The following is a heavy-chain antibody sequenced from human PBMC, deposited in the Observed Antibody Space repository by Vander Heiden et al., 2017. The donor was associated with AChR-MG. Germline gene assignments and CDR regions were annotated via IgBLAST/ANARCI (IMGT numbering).Heavy chain of an antibody. CDR3: ARRRCSGGSCRQGNWFDP. J-gene: IGHJ5*02. Sequence: EVQLVQSGAEVKKPGESLRISCKGSGYSFTSYWISWVRQMPGKGLEWMGRIDPSDSYTNYSRSFQGHVTISADKSISTAYLQWSSLKASDTAIYYCARRRCSGGSCRQGNWFDPWGQGTLVTVSS. V-gene: IGHV5-10-1*03. D-gene: IGHD2-15*01. CDR2: IDPSDSYT. CDR1: GYSFTSYW.